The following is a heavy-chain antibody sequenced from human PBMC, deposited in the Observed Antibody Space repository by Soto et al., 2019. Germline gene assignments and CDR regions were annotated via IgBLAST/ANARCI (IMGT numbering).Heavy chain of an antibody. V-gene: IGHV3-9*01. CDR2: ISWNSGRI. Sequence: EVQLVESGGGLVQPGRSLRLSCAASGFNFDDYAMHWVRQAPGKGLEWVSGISWNSGRIGYADSVKGRFTIARDNAKNSLYLQMNSLRAEDTALDYCAKDKWLGALSSPLLDYWGQGTLVTVSS. J-gene: IGHJ4*02. D-gene: IGHD5-12*01. CDR3: AKDKWLGALSSPLLDY. CDR1: GFNFDDYA.